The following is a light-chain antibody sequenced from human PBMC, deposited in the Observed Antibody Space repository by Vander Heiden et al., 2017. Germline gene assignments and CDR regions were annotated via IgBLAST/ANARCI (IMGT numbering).Light chain of an antibody. CDR2: STS. CDR3: LLYYSGARV. Sequence: QTVVTQEPSLPVSPGGPVTLTCASRTGAVTSGYYPHCFQQKPGQAPRVLIYSTSNKHACTPAWCSGSLLGGKAALTLSGVQPEDDDEYYCLLYYSGARVFGGGTKLTVL. CDR1: TGAVTSGYY. V-gene: IGLV7-43*01. J-gene: IGLJ3*02.